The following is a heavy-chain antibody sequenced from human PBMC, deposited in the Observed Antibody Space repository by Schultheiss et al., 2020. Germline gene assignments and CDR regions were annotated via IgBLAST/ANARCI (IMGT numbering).Heavy chain of an antibody. CDR1: GGSISSSSYY. CDR3: ARRSSGGSFGPNWFDP. V-gene: IGHV4-39*07. D-gene: IGHD6-19*01. J-gene: IGHJ5*02. Sequence: SETLSLTCTVSGGSISSSSYYWGWIRQPPGKGLEWIGDINHSGSTNYNPSLKSRVTISVDTSKNQLSLKLRSVTAADTAVYYCARRSSGGSFGPNWFDPWGQGTLVTVSS. CDR2: INHSGST.